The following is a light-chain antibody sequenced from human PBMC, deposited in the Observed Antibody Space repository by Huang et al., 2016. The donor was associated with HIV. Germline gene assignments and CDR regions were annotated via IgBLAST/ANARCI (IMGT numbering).Light chain of an antibody. CDR2: GAS. J-gene: IGKJ1*01. V-gene: IGKV3-20*01. Sequence: EIVLTQSPGTLSLSPGERATLSGRASQSVSSSYLAWYQQKPGQAPRLLFYGASSRATGIPDRVSGSGSGTDFTLTISRLEPEDFAVYYCQQYDSSPWTFGQGTKVEIK. CDR1: QSVSSSY. CDR3: QQYDSSPWT.